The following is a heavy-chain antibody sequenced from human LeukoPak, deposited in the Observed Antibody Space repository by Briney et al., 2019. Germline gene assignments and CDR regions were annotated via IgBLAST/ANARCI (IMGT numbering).Heavy chain of an antibody. D-gene: IGHD6-6*01. V-gene: IGHV3-21*01. CDR2: ITSGTTYI. Sequence: GGSLRLSCAASGFTFSDYNMNWVRQSPEKGLEWVSSITSGTTYIYYADSVRGRFTLFRDNAKNSLYLQMNCLRAEDTAVYYCARWPYSSSYYFDYWGQGTLVTVSS. CDR3: ARWPYSSSYYFDY. CDR1: GFTFSDYN. J-gene: IGHJ4*02.